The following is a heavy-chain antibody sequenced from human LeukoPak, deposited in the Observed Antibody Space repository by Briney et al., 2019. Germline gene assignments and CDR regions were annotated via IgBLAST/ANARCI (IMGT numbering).Heavy chain of an antibody. Sequence: SVKVSCKASGYTFTSYDISWVRQAPGQGLEWMGRIIPILGIANYEQKFQGKVTITADKSTSTAYMELSSLRSEDTAVYYCARMVLGPNYYYMDVWGKGTTVTVSS. V-gene: IGHV1-69*04. J-gene: IGHJ6*03. CDR1: GYTFTSYD. D-gene: IGHD3-16*01. CDR2: IIPILGIA. CDR3: ARMVLGPNYYYMDV.